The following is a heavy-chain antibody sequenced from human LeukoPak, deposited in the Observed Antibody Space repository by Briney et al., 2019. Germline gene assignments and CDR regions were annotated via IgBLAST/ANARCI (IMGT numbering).Heavy chain of an antibody. D-gene: IGHD3-22*01. V-gene: IGHV4-4*07. CDR2: IYTSGST. CDR3: ARVLYDSSGYDYLDY. Sequence: PSETLSLTCTVSGGSISSYYWSWIRQPAGKGLEWIGRIYTSGSTNYNPSLKSRVTMSVDTSKNQFSLKLGSVTAADTAVYYCARVLYDSSGYDYLDYWGQGTLVTVSS. J-gene: IGHJ4*02. CDR1: GGSISSYY.